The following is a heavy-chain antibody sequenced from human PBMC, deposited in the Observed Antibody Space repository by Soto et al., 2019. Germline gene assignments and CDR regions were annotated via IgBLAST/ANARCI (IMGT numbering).Heavy chain of an antibody. CDR3: SKDSQWELQPCYGMDV. D-gene: IGHD1-7*01. V-gene: IGHV3-9*01. J-gene: IGHJ6*02. CDR1: GFTFDDYA. Sequence: PGGSLRLSCAASGFTFDDYAMHWVRQAPGKGLEWVSGISWNSGSIGYADSVKGRFTISRDNAKNSLYLQMNSLRAEDTALYYCSKDSQWELQPCYGMDVWGQGTTVTVSS. CDR2: ISWNSGSI.